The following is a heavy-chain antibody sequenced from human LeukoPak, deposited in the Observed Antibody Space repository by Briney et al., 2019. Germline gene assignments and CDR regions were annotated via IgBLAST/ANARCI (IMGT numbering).Heavy chain of an antibody. J-gene: IGHJ5*02. CDR2: IWYDGSDK. D-gene: IGHD2-21*02. CDR3: ARGSGSSSATAFAP. Sequence: GRSLTLSCAASGFLFSTYGMHWVRQAPGKGLEWVAFIWYDGSDKYYADSVKGRFTISRDNVKSTLYLQMNNLRTDDTAVYYCARGSGSSSATAFAPWGQGTLVTVSS. CDR1: GFLFSTYG. V-gene: IGHV3-33*01.